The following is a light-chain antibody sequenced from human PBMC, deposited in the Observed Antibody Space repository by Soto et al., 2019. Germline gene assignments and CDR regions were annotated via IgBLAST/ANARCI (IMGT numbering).Light chain of an antibody. J-gene: IGKJ1*01. CDR1: QSFSSTF. Sequence: EILLTQSPDSLSLSPGDRATLSCRASQSFSSTFLAWYQQKPGQAPRLLIYGASSRATGIPDRFSGSGSGTDFPLTISRLEPEDFAVYYCQQYASSVTFGQGTKVEIK. CDR2: GAS. CDR3: QQYASSVT. V-gene: IGKV3-20*01.